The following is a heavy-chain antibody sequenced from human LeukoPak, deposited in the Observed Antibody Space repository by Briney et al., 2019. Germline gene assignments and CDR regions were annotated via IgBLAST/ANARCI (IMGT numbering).Heavy chain of an antibody. CDR1: GGSISSYY. Sequence: SETLSLTCTVSGGSISSYYWSWVRQPPGKGLEWIGYIYYSGSTNYNPSLKSRVTISVDTSKNQFSLKLSSVTAADTAVYYCARTSDYYGMDVWGQGTTVTVSS. CDR3: ARTSDYYGMDV. J-gene: IGHJ6*02. V-gene: IGHV4-59*01. CDR2: IYYSGST.